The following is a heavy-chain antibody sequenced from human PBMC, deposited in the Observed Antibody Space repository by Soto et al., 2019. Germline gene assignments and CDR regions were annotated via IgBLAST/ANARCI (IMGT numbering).Heavy chain of an antibody. J-gene: IGHJ4*02. D-gene: IGHD3-16*02. CDR2: ITGSGGSI. V-gene: IGHV3-23*01. CDR3: IKRPGGGVIRNSFDI. CDR1: GFTFSSFA. Sequence: EVQLLESGGGLIQPGGSLRLSCAASGFTFSSFAMQWVRQAPGKGLEWVSAITGSGGSIYYADSVKGRFTISRDKSRVTLYLPMSSLRADDTAIYYCIKRPGGGVIRNSFDIWGQGTLVTVSS.